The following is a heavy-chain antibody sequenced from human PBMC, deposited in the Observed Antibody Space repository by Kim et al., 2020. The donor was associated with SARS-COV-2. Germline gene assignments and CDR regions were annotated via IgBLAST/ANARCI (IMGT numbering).Heavy chain of an antibody. Sequence: ASVKVSCKASGYTFTSYGISWVRQAPGQGLEWMGWISAYNGNTNYAQKLQGRVTMTTDTSTSTAYMELRSLRSDDTAVYYCARMTGTFSNYDILTGYYRNHDAFDIWGQGTMVTVSS. V-gene: IGHV1-18*04. CDR2: ISAYNGNT. D-gene: IGHD3-9*01. J-gene: IGHJ3*02. CDR1: GYTFTSYG. CDR3: ARMTGTFSNYDILTGYYRNHDAFDI.